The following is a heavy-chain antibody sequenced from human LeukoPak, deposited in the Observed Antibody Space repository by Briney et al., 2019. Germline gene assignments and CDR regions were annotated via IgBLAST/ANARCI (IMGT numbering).Heavy chain of an antibody. J-gene: IGHJ4*02. V-gene: IGHV3-48*03. Sequence: RGAPRHSSAEPVYSPSSYVIKSVPETPGKRVGRGSYICGSGSTIYYADTLRSGFTISRDNAKNSLYLQMTSLSAEDTDVYYCASSGYYYASSYYFDYWGQGTLVTVSS. D-gene: IGHD3-22*01. CDR2: ICGSGSTI. CDR1: VYSPSSYV. CDR3: ASSGYYYASSYYFDY.